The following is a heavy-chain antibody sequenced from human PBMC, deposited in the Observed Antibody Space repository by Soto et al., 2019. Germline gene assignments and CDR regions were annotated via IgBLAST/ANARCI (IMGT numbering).Heavy chain of an antibody. Sequence: GESLKISCKGSGYSFAGYWITWVRQKPGKGLEWMGRIDPSDSQTYYSPSFRGHVTISVTKSITTVFLQWSSLRASDTAMYYCARQIYDSDTGPNFQYYFDSWAQGTPVTVS. V-gene: IGHV5-10-1*01. D-gene: IGHD3-22*01. J-gene: IGHJ4*02. CDR1: GYSFAGYW. CDR3: ARQIYDSDTGPNFQYYFDS. CDR2: IDPSDSQT.